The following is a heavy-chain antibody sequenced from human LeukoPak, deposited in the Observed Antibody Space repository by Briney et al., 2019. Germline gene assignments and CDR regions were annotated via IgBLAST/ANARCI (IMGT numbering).Heavy chain of an antibody. V-gene: IGHV3-30*04. CDR2: ISYDGSNK. CDR3: AKCESRVVGAGTDS. CDR1: GFTFSSYA. D-gene: IGHD1-26*01. J-gene: IGHJ4*02. Sequence: GGSLRLSCAASGFTFSSYAMHWVRQAPGKGLEWVAVISYDGSNKYYADSVKGRFTISRDNSKNTLYLQMNSLRAEDTAVYYCAKCESRVVGAGTDSWGQGILVTVSS.